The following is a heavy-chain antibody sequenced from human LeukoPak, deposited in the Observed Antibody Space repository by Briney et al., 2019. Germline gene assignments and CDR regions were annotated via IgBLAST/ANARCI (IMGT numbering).Heavy chain of an antibody. J-gene: IGHJ4*02. CDR2: ISYDGSNK. Sequence: PGGSLRLSCAASGFTFGSYAMSWVRQTPGKGLEWVAVISYDGSNKYYADSVKGRFTISRDNSKNTLYLQMNSLGVEDTAVYYCARGRPHGNDYWGQGTLVTVSS. CDR1: GFTFGSYA. D-gene: IGHD4-23*01. V-gene: IGHV3-30-3*01. CDR3: ARGRPHGNDY.